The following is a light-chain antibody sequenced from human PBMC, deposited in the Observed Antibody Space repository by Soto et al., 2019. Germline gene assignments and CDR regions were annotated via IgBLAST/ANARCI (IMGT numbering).Light chain of an antibody. CDR3: QQYDSSPLT. J-gene: IGKJ3*01. CDR2: AAS. CDR1: QSVSSSY. V-gene: IGKV3-20*01. Sequence: EIVLTQSPGTLSLSPGERANLSCRASQSVSSSYLAWYQQKPGQAPRLLIYAASSRATGIPDRFSGSGSGTDFTLTISRLELEDCAGYSGQQYDSSPLTFGPGTKVDI.